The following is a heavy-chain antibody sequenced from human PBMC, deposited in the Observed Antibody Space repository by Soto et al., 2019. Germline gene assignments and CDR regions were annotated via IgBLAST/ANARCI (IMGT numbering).Heavy chain of an antibody. Sequence: QVQLVQAGTEVKKPGSSVKVSCKASGGTFRNYPINWVRQAPGQGLEWMGSIFPLTDIPDYAQNFQARLTISADKPTSTAYMDLSSLTSDDTAMYFCARGPLVVLNYFESWGQGTLVTVSS. J-gene: IGHJ4*02. CDR3: ARGPLVVLNYFES. CDR2: IFPLTDIP. CDR1: GGTFRNYP. V-gene: IGHV1-69*02.